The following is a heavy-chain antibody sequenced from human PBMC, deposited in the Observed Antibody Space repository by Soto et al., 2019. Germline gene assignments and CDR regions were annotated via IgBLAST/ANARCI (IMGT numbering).Heavy chain of an antibody. V-gene: IGHV5-51*01. Sequence: GESLKISCKGSGYSFTSYWIGWVRQMSGKGLEWMGIIYPGDSDTRYSPSFQGQVTISADKSISTAYLQWSSLKASDTAMYYCARRVMITFGGVISHYFDYWGQGTLVTVSS. CDR2: IYPGDSDT. CDR1: GYSFTSYW. J-gene: IGHJ4*02. D-gene: IGHD3-16*01. CDR3: ARRVMITFGGVISHYFDY.